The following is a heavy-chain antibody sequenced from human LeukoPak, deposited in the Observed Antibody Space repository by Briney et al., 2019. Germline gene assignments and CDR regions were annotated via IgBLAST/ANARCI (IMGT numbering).Heavy chain of an antibody. CDR3: AKDITIFGVVIIPYYYYMDV. V-gene: IGHV3-23*01. D-gene: IGHD3-3*01. CDR2: ISGSGGST. J-gene: IGHJ6*03. CDR1: GFAFSSYA. Sequence: GGSLRLSCAASGFAFSSYAMSWVRQAPGKGLEWVSAISGSGGSTYYADSVKGRFTISRDNSKNTLYLQMNSLRADDTAVYYCAKDITIFGVVIIPYYYYMDVWGKGTTVTVSS.